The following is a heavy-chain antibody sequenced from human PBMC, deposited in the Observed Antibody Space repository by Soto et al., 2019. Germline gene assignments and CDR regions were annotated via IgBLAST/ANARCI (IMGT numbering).Heavy chain of an antibody. CDR3: ARGRWELRFDY. V-gene: IGHV4-34*01. CDR1: GGSFSGYY. J-gene: IGHJ4*02. CDR2: INHSGGS. Sequence: SETLSLTCTVYGGSFSGYYWSWIRQPPGKGLEWIGEINHSGGSNYNPSLKSRVTISLDTSKNQFSLKLGSVTAADTAVYYCARGRWELRFDYWGQGTPVTVS. D-gene: IGHD2-15*01.